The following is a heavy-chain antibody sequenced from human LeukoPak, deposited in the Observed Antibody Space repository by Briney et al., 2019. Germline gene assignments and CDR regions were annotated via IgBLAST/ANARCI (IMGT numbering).Heavy chain of an antibody. CDR2: IYYSGST. D-gene: IGHD3-16*01. V-gene: IGHV4-59*01. CDR3: ARYDVAVNWFDP. J-gene: IGHJ5*02. Sequence: SETLSLTCTVSGGSISSYYWSRIRQPPGKGLEWIGYIYYSGSTNYNPSLKSRVTISVDTSKNQFSLKLSSVTAADTAVYYCARYDVAVNWFDPWGRGTLVTVSS. CDR1: GGSISSYY.